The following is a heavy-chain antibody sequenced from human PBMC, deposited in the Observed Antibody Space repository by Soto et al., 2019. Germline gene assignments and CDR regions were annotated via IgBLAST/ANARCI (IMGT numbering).Heavy chain of an antibody. V-gene: IGHV1-69*14. J-gene: IGHJ2*01. D-gene: IGHD4-17*01. CDR3: ASSPPPTVTMYSRYFDL. Sequence: QVQLVQSGAEVKKPGSSVKVSCKASRGTFSSYAINWVRQAPGQGLEWMGGIIPIFGTANYAQKFQGRVTITADKSTNTAYMELRSLRSEDTAVYYCASSPPPTVTMYSRYFDLWGRGTLVTVSS. CDR2: IIPIFGTA. CDR1: RGTFSSYA.